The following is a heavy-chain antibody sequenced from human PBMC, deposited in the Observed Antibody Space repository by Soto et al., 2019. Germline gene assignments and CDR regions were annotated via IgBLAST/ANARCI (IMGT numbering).Heavy chain of an antibody. V-gene: IGHV3-30*18. CDR2: ISFDGSNK. D-gene: IGHD5-18*01. CDR1: GFTFSSYG. J-gene: IGHJ5*01. Sequence: GSLRLSWAASGFTFSSYGMHWVRQAPGKGLEWVAVISFDGSNKYYADSVKGRFTISRDNSKNTLYLQMNSLRGEDTAVYYCAKDPAALWIQVWFHSWGQGTLVTSPQ. CDR3: AKDPAALWIQVWFHS.